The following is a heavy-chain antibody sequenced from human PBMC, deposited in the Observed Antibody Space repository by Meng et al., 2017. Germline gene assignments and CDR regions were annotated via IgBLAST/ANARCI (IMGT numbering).Heavy chain of an antibody. CDR3: AAYYYDSSGYYLYFDY. Sequence: ASVKVSCKASGYTFTSYDINWVRQATGQGLEWMGWMNPNSGNTGYAQKFQGRVTITRNTSISTAYMELSSLRSEDTAVYYCAAYYYDSSGYYLYFDYWGQGNLVTVAS. CDR2: MNPNSGNT. D-gene: IGHD3-22*01. V-gene: IGHV1-8*03. CDR1: GYTFTSYD. J-gene: IGHJ4*02.